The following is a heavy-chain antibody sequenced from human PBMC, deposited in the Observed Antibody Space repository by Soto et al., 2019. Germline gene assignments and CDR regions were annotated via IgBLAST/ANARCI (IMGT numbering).Heavy chain of an antibody. CDR1: GFMFSAYW. J-gene: IGHJ4*02. D-gene: IGHD5-18*01. Sequence: EVQLVESGGGLVQPGGSLRLSCAASGFMFSAYWMSWVRQAPGKGLEWVANIHGDGGKIYYVDSVKGRITISRDNAKRSLYLQMNSLRAEDTAVYYGARDFYGGYTYGPGDYWGQGALVAVSS. CDR2: IHGDGGKI. CDR3: ARDFYGGYTYGPGDY. V-gene: IGHV3-7*01.